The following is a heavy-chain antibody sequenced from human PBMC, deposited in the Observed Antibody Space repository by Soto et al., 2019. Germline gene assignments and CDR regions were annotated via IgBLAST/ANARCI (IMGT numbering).Heavy chain of an antibody. CDR2: VYYSGST. V-gene: IGHV4-39*01. CDR3: ARVLAGSRAFDF. Sequence: SETLSLTCTVSDGSVSSPTYYWGWVRQPPGKGLQWIGNVYYSGSTFYNPSLKSRVTVSIDTSKNQFSLSLGALTASDTAVYYCARVLAGSRAFDFWGQRAMVTVSS. D-gene: IGHD2-15*01. J-gene: IGHJ4*02. CDR1: DGSVSSPTYY.